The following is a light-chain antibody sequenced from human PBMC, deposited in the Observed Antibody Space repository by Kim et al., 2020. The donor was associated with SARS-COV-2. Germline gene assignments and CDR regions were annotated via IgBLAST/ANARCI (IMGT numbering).Light chain of an antibody. CDR1: QDIRTS. J-gene: IGKJ4*01. Sequence: ASVGDRVSITCRASQDIRTSLGWYQQSPGEVPRLLIYDASTLHSGVPSRFSGSGSGTDFTLVISGLQPEDAATYYCQKYDNFPLTFGGGTKVDIK. CDR2: DAS. V-gene: IGKV1-27*01. CDR3: QKYDNFPLT.